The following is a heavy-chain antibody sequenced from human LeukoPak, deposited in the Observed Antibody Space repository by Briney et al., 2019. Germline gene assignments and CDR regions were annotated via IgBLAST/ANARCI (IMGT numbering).Heavy chain of an antibody. V-gene: IGHV4-31*03. CDR2: IYYSGST. CDR1: GGSISSGGYY. J-gene: IGHJ4*02. D-gene: IGHD2-15*01. CDR3: ARQYCSGGSCYEPRFDY. Sequence: SETLSLTCTVSGGSISSGGYYWSWIRQHPGKGLEWIGYIYYSGSTYYNPSLKSRVTISVDRSKNQFSLKLSSVTAADTAVYYCARQYCSGGSCYEPRFDYWGQGTLVTVSS.